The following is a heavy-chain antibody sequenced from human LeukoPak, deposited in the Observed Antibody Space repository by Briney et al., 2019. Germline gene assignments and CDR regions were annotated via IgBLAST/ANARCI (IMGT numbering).Heavy chain of an antibody. Sequence: ASVKVSCKASGYIFTGYYMHWVRQAPGQGLEWMGWINPNSGGTNYAQKFQGRVTMTRDTSIRTAYMELSRLRSDDTAVYYCARVGYCSSTSCPPRKDFQHWGQGTLVTVSS. CDR1: GYIFTGYY. D-gene: IGHD2-2*01. CDR3: ARVGYCSSTSCPPRKDFQH. V-gene: IGHV1-2*02. CDR2: INPNSGGT. J-gene: IGHJ1*01.